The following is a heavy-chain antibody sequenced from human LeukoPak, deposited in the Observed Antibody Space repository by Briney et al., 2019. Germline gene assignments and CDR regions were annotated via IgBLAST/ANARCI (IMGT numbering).Heavy chain of an antibody. CDR3: AKSGGSCFSTLDS. J-gene: IGHJ4*02. D-gene: IGHD2-15*01. V-gene: IGHV3-30*18. Sequence: GGSLRLSCAASGFTFSTYGMHWVRQAPGKGLEWVTLFSSDGYTTYYADSVKGRFTISRDNSQNTLYLQMNSLRAEDTAVYYCAKSGGSCFSTLDSWGQGTLVTVSS. CDR1: GFTFSTYG. CDR2: FSSDGYTT.